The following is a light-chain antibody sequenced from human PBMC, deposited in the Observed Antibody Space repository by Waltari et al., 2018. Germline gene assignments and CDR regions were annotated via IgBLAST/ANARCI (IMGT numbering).Light chain of an antibody. CDR2: DVS. Sequence: QSALTQPASVSGSPGQSITISCTGTSSDVGGYNSVSWYQQHPGKAPKLIIYDVSNRPSGVSNRFSGSKSGNTASLTISGLQAEDEADYYCSSYTSSSTRVVFGGGTKLTVL. CDR1: SSDVGGYNS. J-gene: IGLJ2*01. V-gene: IGLV2-14*03. CDR3: SSYTSSSTRVV.